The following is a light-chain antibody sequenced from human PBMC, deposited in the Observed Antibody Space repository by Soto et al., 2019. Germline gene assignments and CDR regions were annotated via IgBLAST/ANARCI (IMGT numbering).Light chain of an antibody. CDR2: DAS. CDR3: QQYGSSGT. Sequence: EIVLTQSPVTLSLSPGERATLSCRASQSVSSYLAWYQQKPGQAPRLLIYDASNRATGIPDRFSGSGSGTDFTLTISSLQSEDFAVYYCQQYGSSGTFGQGTKVDIK. CDR1: QSVSSY. V-gene: IGKV3-20*01. J-gene: IGKJ1*01.